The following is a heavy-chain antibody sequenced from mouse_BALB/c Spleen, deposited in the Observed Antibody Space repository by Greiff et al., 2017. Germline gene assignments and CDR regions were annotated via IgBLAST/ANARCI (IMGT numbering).Heavy chain of an antibody. CDR3: ARYRGIGITTYFDY. J-gene: IGHJ2*01. Sequence: VQLQQSGPELVKPGASVKISCKATGYTFSSYWIEWVKQRPGHGLEWIGEILPGSGSTNYNEKFKGKATFTADTSSNTAYMQLSSLTSEDSAVYYCARYRGIGITTYFDYWGQGTTRTVSS. CDR1: GYTFSSYW. D-gene: IGHD2-4*01. CDR2: ILPGSGST. V-gene: IGHV1-9*01.